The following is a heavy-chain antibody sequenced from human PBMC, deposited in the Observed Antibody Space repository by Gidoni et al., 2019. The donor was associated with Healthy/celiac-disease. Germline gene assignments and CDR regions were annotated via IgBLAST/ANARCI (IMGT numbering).Heavy chain of an antibody. Sequence: QVQLQESGPGLVKPSQTLSLTCTVSGGSISSGGYYWSWIRQHPGKGLEWIGYIYYSGSTSYTPSLKSRVTISVDTSKNQFSLKLSSVTAADTAVYYCARGEGALGDWYFDYWGQGTLVTVSP. D-gene: IGHD3-16*01. CDR2: IYYSGST. V-gene: IGHV4-31*03. J-gene: IGHJ4*02. CDR3: ARGEGALGDWYFDY. CDR1: GGSISSGGYY.